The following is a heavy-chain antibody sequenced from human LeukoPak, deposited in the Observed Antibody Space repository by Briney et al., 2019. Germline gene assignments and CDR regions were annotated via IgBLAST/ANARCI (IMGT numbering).Heavy chain of an antibody. CDR1: SGSISSCY. D-gene: IGHD1-7*01. V-gene: IGHV4-59*01. Sequence: SETLSLTCTVSSGSISSCYWSWIRQPPGKGLEWIGYIYYSGTTNYNPSLKSRVTISVDTSKNQFSLKLSSVTAADTAVYYGARSRYNGNYDLLFDPWGQGTLVTVSS. CDR2: IYYSGTT. CDR3: ARSRYNGNYDLLFDP. J-gene: IGHJ5*02.